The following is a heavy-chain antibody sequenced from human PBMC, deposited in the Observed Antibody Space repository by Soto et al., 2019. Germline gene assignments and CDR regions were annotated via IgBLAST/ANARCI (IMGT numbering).Heavy chain of an antibody. CDR3: ARAIWGSYRYRFEY. J-gene: IGHJ4*02. D-gene: IGHD3-16*02. CDR1: GGSISSSSYY. CDR2: FYYSGST. Sequence: SETLSLTXTVSGGSISSSSYYWGWIRQHPGKGLEWIGSFYYSGSTYFNPSLKSRVTMSVDTSKNQFSLRLSSVTAADTAVYYCARAIWGSYRYRFEYWGQGTLVTVSS. V-gene: IGHV4-39*01.